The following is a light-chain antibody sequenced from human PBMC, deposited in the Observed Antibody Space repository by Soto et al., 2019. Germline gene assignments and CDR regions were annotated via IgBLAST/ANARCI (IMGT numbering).Light chain of an antibody. Sequence: IIWTQAPGTLSWSPWEMSTRCFRASQSVDSSYLAWYHQRPGQAPRLLIYGASSRATGIPDRFSGSGSGTDFTLTISRLETEDFAVYYCQQCGSSPTFGQGTKVDIK. CDR1: QSVDSSY. V-gene: IGKV3-20*01. CDR2: GAS. CDR3: QQCGSSPT. J-gene: IGKJ1*01.